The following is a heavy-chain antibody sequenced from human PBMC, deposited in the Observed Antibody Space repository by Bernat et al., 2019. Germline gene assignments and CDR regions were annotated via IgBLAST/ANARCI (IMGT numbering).Heavy chain of an antibody. CDR1: GFTFSSYA. CDR3: AKDQSHSYYYGMDV. Sequence: EVQLLESGGGLVQPGGSLRLSCAASGFTFSSYAMSWVRQAPGKGVEWVSAICGSCGSTDDADSLKGRFTISRDNSKTTLYLQMNSLRAEDTAVYYCAKDQSHSYYYGMDVWGQGTKVTVSS. CDR2: ICGSCGST. J-gene: IGHJ6*02. V-gene: IGHV3-23*01.